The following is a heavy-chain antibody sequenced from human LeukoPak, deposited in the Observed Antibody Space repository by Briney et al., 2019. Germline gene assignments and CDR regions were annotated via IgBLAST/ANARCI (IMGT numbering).Heavy chain of an antibody. Sequence: GESLKISCKGSGYSFTSYWIGWVRQMPGKGLEWMGIIYPGDSDTRYSPSFQGQVTISADKSISTAYQQWSSLKASDTAMYYCARTLAAATQDYYYGMDVWGQGTTVTVSS. J-gene: IGHJ6*02. D-gene: IGHD6-13*01. CDR3: ARTLAAATQDYYYGMDV. CDR1: GYSFTSYW. CDR2: IYPGDSDT. V-gene: IGHV5-51*01.